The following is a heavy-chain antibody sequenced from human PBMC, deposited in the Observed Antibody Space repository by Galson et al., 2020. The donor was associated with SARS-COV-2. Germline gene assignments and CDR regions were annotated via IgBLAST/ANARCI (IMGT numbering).Heavy chain of an antibody. J-gene: IGHJ5*02. CDR3: TRGSNSSPFYHFDP. CDR2: INPKSGDT. V-gene: IGHV1-2*06. CDR1: GYTFSGHY. Sequence: ASVKVSCKASGYTFSGHYMHWVRLAPGQGLECMGRINPKSGDTDVAQKFQGRVTMTTDTSLTTAYMELSRLTSDDTAVYYCTRGSNSSPFYHFDPWGQGTLVTVSS. D-gene: IGHD3-10*01.